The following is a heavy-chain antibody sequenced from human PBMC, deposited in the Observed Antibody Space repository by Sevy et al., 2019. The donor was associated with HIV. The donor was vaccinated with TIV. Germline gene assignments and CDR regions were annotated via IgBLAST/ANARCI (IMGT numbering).Heavy chain of an antibody. CDR1: GFTFSNAW. CDR2: IKSKTDGGTT. Sequence: GGSLRLSCAASGFTFSNAWMSWVRQAPGKGLEWVGRIKSKTDGGTTDYATTVKGRFTISRDDSKYTLYLHMNSLKTKDTDVYYCTTDVSSGYYYGYYYYGMDVWGQGTTVTVSS. V-gene: IGHV3-15*01. D-gene: IGHD3-22*01. CDR3: TTDVSSGYYYGYYYYGMDV. J-gene: IGHJ6*02.